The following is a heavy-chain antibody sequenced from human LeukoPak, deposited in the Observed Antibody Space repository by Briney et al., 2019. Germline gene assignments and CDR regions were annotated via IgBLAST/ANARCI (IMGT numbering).Heavy chain of an antibody. CDR2: INPRGGTT. D-gene: IGHD6-6*01. J-gene: IGHJ4*02. CDR3: GRGSSSWVVKIDY. CDR1: GYTFTSYY. V-gene: IGHV1-2*06. Sequence: ASVKVSCKASGYTFTSYYTHWVRQTPGQGLEWMGLINPRGGTTNYAQKFQGRVTMTRDTSISTAYMELSRLRSDDTAVYYCGRGSSSWVVKIDYWGQGTLVTVSS.